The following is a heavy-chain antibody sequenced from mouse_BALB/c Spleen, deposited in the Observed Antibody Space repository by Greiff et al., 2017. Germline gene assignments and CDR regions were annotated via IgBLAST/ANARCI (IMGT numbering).Heavy chain of an antibody. V-gene: IGHV2-2*02. CDR1: GFSLTSYG. D-gene: IGHD2-14*01. Sequence: VQLKQSGPGLVQPSQSLSITCTVSGFSLTSYGVHWVRQSPGKGLEWLGVIWSGGSTDYNAAFISRLSISKDNSKSQVFFKMNSLQANDTAIYYCARNYYRYEGGYFDVWGAGTTVTVSS. J-gene: IGHJ1*01. CDR2: IWSGGST. CDR3: ARNYYRYEGGYFDV.